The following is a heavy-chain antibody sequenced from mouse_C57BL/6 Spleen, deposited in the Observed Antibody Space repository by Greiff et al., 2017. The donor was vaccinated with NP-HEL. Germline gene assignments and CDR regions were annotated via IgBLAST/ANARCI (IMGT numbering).Heavy chain of an antibody. CDR3: ARSSDYDRAWFAY. CDR2: IHPNSGST. J-gene: IGHJ3*01. D-gene: IGHD2-4*01. Sequence: VQLQQPGAELVKPGASVKLSCKASGYTFTSYWMHWVKQRPGQGLEWIGMIHPNSGSTNYNEKFKSKATLTVDKSSSTAYMQLSSLTSEDTAVYYCARSSDYDRAWFAYRGQGTLVTVSA. V-gene: IGHV1-64*01. CDR1: GYTFTSYW.